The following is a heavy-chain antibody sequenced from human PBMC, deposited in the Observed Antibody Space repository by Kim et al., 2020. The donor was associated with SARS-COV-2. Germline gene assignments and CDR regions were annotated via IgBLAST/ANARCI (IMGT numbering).Heavy chain of an antibody. CDR1: GGTFSSYA. CDR3: ARDDGDSSGYYFGISWSRDAFDI. J-gene: IGHJ3*02. D-gene: IGHD3-22*01. CDR2: IIPILGIA. Sequence: SVKVSCKASGGTFSSYAISWVRQAPGQGLEWMGRIIPILGIANYAQKFQGRVTITADKSTSTAYMELSSLRSEDTAVYYCARDDGDSSGYYFGISWSRDAFDIWGQGTMVTVSS. V-gene: IGHV1-69*04.